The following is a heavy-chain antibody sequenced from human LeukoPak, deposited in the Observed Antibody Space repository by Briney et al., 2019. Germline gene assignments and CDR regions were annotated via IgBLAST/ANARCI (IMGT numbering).Heavy chain of an antibody. D-gene: IGHD2-2*01. V-gene: IGHV1-46*01. J-gene: IGHJ4*02. CDR3: ARDGGRLVVVPAAPPAYFDY. CDR1: GYTFTSYY. Sequence: GASVKVSCKASGYTFTSYYMHWVRQAPGQGLEWMGIINPSGGSTSYAQKFQGRVTVTRDMSTSTVYMELSSLRSEDTAVYYCARDGGRLVVVPAAPPAYFDYWGQGTLVTVSS. CDR2: INPSGGST.